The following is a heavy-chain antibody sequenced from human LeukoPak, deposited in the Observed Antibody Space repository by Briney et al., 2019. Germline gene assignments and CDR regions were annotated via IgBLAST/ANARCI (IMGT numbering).Heavy chain of an antibody. D-gene: IGHD6-6*01. CDR3: ARLIGDRTIYDY. CDR1: GFIFRTHW. J-gene: IGHJ4*02. CDR2: INQGGGDT. V-gene: IGHV3-7*01. Sequence: GRSLRPSCARSGFIFRTHWMSWVRQAPGKGLEWVASINQGGGDTYYVESVKGRFTISRDNAMNSFFLQMNSLRAEDTAVYYCARLIGDRTIYDYWGQGTLVTVSS.